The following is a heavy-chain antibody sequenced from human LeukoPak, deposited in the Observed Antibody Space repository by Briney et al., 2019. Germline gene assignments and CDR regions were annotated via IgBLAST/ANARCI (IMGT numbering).Heavy chain of an antibody. CDR2: IYYSGSN. V-gene: IGHV4-59*01. Sequence: SQSLSLTCTLSSGSIRSYYCSWIRQPPERGLGWIGYIYYSGSNNYNPSHKSRLSISVDTSKNQFSLKLSSVTAADTAVYYCARTGSTVTMLYPFDHWGQGTLVTVSS. D-gene: IGHD4-17*01. CDR3: ARTGSTVTMLYPFDH. CDR1: SGSIRSYY. J-gene: IGHJ4*02.